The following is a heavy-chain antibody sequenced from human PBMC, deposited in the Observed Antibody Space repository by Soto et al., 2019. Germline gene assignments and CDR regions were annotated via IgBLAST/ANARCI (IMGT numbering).Heavy chain of an antibody. Sequence: QVQLVQSGAEVKKPGSSVKVSCKASGGTFSSYAISWVRQAPGQGLEWMGGIIPIFGTANYAQKFQGRVTITADESTSTAYMELSSLRSEDTAVYYCARDPGYYDSRPNNWFDPWGQGTLVTVSS. V-gene: IGHV1-69*01. CDR2: IIPIFGTA. CDR3: ARDPGYYDSRPNNWFDP. J-gene: IGHJ5*02. D-gene: IGHD3-22*01. CDR1: GGTFSSYA.